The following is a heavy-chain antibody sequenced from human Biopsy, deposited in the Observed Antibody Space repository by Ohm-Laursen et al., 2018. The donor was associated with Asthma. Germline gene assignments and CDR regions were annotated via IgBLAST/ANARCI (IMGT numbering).Heavy chain of an antibody. J-gene: IGHJ3*01. CDR1: GFVFRSHA. CDR2: ISSSGAST. D-gene: IGHD3-22*01. Sequence: SLRLSCAAPGFVFRSHAMHWVRQAPGKGLEWVSSISSSGASTYYADSVKGRFTISRDNSKNTLYLQMSSLRADDTAVYYCVKDTVEDRGGYYTFDVWGQGTKVTVSS. V-gene: IGHV3-23*01. CDR3: VKDTVEDRGGYYTFDV.